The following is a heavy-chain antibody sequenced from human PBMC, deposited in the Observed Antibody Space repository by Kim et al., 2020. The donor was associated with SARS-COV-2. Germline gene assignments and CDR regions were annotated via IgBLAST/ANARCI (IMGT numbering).Heavy chain of an antibody. Sequence: YAASVKGRFTISRDDSKSIAYLQMNSLKTEDTAVYYCTSSAARVFWLFDYWGQGTLVTVSS. CDR3: TSSAARVFWLFDY. V-gene: IGHV3-49*02. D-gene: IGHD6-6*01. J-gene: IGHJ4*02.